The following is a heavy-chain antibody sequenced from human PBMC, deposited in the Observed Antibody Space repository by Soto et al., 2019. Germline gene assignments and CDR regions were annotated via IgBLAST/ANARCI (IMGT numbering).Heavy chain of an antibody. CDR2: ISGSGGST. Sequence: GGSLRLSCAASGFTFSSYAMSWVRQAPGKGLEWVSAISGSGGSTYYADSVKGRFTISRDNSKNTLYLQMNSLRAEDTAVYYCAKDRNSIGDPIGAFDYWGQGTLVTVSS. CDR3: AKDRNSIGDPIGAFDY. J-gene: IGHJ4*02. V-gene: IGHV3-23*01. CDR1: GFTFSSYA. D-gene: IGHD4-17*01.